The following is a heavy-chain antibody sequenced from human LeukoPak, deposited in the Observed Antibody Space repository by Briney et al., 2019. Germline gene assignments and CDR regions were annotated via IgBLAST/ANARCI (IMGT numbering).Heavy chain of an antibody. Sequence: GGSLRLSCAASAFTFSSYSMNWVRQAPGKGLECVSFISTSSSYIHYADSVKGRFTISRDNAKNSLYLQMNSLGAEDTAVYYCTRVGQSYSTSGQALDHWGQGTLVTVSS. V-gene: IGHV3-21*01. CDR1: AFTFSSYS. CDR2: ISTSSSYI. D-gene: IGHD2-8*01. J-gene: IGHJ4*02. CDR3: TRVGQSYSTSGQALDH.